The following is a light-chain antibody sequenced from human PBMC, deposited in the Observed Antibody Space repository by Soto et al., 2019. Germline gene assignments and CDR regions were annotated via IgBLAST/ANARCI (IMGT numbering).Light chain of an antibody. V-gene: IGKV3-15*01. CDR3: QQYNNWPPWT. CDR1: QSVSSN. CDR2: GAS. J-gene: IGKJ1*01. Sequence: EIVMTQSPATLSVSPGERATLSCRASQSVSSNLAWYQQKPGQAPRLLIYGASTRATGIPARFSGSGSGTAFTLTFSSLQSEDFAVYYCQQYNNWPPWTFGQGTKVFIK.